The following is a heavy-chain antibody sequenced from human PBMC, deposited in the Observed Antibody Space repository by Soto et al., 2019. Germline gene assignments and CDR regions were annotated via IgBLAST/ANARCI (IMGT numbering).Heavy chain of an antibody. D-gene: IGHD4-4*01. V-gene: IGHV1-69*01. CDR3: AIGTTVVAFYYYYAMDV. CDR2: IIPMSGTA. Sequence: QVQLVQPGADVKKPGSSVRVSCKASGGPFNSYTISWVRQAPGQGLEWMGGIIPMSGTANYAQTFQGRLTITADESTNTAYMELTSLRSEDTAVYYCAIGTTVVAFYYYYAMDVWGQGTTVTVSS. CDR1: GGPFNSYT. J-gene: IGHJ6*02.